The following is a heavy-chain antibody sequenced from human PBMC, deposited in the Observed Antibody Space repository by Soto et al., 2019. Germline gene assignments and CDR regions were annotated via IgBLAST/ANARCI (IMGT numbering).Heavy chain of an antibody. CDR3: ARDRGYSAYGAGNDALDI. V-gene: IGHV3-30-3*01. CDR1: GFTFSSYA. CDR2: ISYDGSNK. D-gene: IGHD5-12*01. Sequence: GGSLRLSCAASGFTFSSYAMHWVRQAPGKGLEWVAVISYDGSNKYYADSVKGRFTISRDNSKNTLYLQMNSLRAEDTAVYYCARDRGYSAYGAGNDALDIWRQGTMVTVPS. J-gene: IGHJ3*02.